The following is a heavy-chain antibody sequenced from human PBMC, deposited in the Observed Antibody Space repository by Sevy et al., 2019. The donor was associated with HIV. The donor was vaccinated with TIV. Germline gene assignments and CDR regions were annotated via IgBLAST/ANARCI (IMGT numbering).Heavy chain of an antibody. V-gene: IGHV3-33*08. CDR3: VSGASIAAAGNFAY. Sequence: GGSLRLSCAASGFIFSTYGMHWVRQAPGKGLEWVALIWYDGSSQYYADSVQGRFNISRDNSKNTLDLQMNSLGAEDTAVYYCVSGASIAAAGNFAYWGQGTLVTVSS. CDR1: GFIFSTYG. D-gene: IGHD6-13*01. CDR2: IWYDGSSQ. J-gene: IGHJ4*02.